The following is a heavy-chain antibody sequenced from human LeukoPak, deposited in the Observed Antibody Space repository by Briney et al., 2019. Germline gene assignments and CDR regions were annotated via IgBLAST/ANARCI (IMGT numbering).Heavy chain of an antibody. CDR2: IIPLLGVR. J-gene: IGHJ4*02. CDR1: GGTFSDHA. Sequence: ASVKVSCKASGGTFSDHAVSWVRQAPGQGLEWMGRIIPLLGVRSYAQKFQDRVTVSADKSTSTAYMELSSLRSEDSALYYCAIIAVGGVDPFDSWGQGTLVTVSS. CDR3: AIIAVGGVDPFDS. D-gene: IGHD6-19*01. V-gene: IGHV1-69*04.